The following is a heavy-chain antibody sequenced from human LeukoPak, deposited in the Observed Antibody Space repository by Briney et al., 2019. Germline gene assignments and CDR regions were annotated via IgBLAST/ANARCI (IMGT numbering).Heavy chain of an antibody. CDR2: INHSGVT. Sequence: SETLSLTCAVYGGSFNSYCWTWIRQSPGKGLEWIGEINHSGVTNYNPSLKSRITMSVDTSKKQFSLKLSSVTAADTAVYYCAKAAAAGTWMDVWGQGTTVTVSS. V-gene: IGHV4-34*10. D-gene: IGHD6-13*01. CDR1: GGSFNSYC. J-gene: IGHJ6*02. CDR3: AKAAAAGTWMDV.